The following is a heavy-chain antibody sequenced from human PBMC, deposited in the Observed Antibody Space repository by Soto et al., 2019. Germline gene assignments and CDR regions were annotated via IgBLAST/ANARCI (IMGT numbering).Heavy chain of an antibody. Sequence: GSLRLSCAASGFTFSRNGMHWVRQAPGKGLEWVAIIWYDGSNKYYTDSVKGRFTISRDNSKNTLYLQMNSLRVEDTAMYYCARWNLVGPTIDAFDLWGQGTMVTVS. V-gene: IGHV3-33*01. CDR1: GFTFSRNG. CDR3: ARWNLVGPTIDAFDL. J-gene: IGHJ3*01. CDR2: IWYDGSNK. D-gene: IGHD1-26*01.